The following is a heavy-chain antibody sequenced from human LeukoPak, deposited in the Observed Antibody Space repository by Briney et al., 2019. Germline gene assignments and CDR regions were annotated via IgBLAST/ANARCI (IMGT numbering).Heavy chain of an antibody. V-gene: IGHV4-31*03. Sequence: SETLSLTCTVSGGSISSGGYYWSWIRQHPGKGLEWIGYIYYSGSTYYNPSLKSRVTISVDTSKNQFSLKLSSVTAADTAVYYCARRQGFTMVRGVIITGAFDIWGQGTMVTVSS. CDR2: IYYSGST. J-gene: IGHJ3*02. CDR1: GGSISSGGYY. CDR3: ARRQGFTMVRGVIITGAFDI. D-gene: IGHD3-10*01.